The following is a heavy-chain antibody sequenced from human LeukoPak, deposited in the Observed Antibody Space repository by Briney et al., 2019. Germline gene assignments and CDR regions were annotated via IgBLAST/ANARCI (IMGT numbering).Heavy chain of an antibody. CDR3: ARVKDGYNFDY. D-gene: IGHD5-24*01. J-gene: IGHJ4*02. CDR1: GFTFSSYG. V-gene: IGHV3-33*01. Sequence: PGRSLRLSCAASGFTFSSYGMHWVRQAPGKGLEGLAVIWYDGSNKYYADSVKGRFTISRDNSKNSLYLQMNSLRAEDTGVYYCARVKDGYNFDYWGQGTLVTVSS. CDR2: IWYDGSNK.